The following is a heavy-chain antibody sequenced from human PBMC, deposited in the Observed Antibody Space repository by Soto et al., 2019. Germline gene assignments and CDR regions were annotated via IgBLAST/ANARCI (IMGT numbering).Heavy chain of an antibody. D-gene: IGHD5-18*01. CDR2: IWYDGSNK. CDR3: ARAVRAMAYFDY. CDR1: GFTFSSYG. Sequence: PGGSLRLSCAASGFTFSSYGMHWVRQAPGKGLEWVAVIWYDGSNKYYADSVKGRFTISRDNSKNTLYLQMNSLRAEDTAVYYCARAVRAMAYFDYWGQGTLVTVSS. J-gene: IGHJ4*02. V-gene: IGHV3-33*01.